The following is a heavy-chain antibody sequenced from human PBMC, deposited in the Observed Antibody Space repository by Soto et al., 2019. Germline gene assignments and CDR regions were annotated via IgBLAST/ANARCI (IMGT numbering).Heavy chain of an antibody. CDR2: IYHSGST. J-gene: IGHJ4*02. CDR1: GGSISSSNW. D-gene: IGHD6-19*01. V-gene: IGHV4-4*02. Sequence: SETLSLTCAVSGGSISSSNWWSWVRQPPGKGLEWIGEIYHSGSTNYNPSLKSRVTISVDKSKNQFSLKLSSVTAADTAVYYCARVRSGYSSGWRLDYWGQGTLVT. CDR3: ARVRSGYSSGWRLDY.